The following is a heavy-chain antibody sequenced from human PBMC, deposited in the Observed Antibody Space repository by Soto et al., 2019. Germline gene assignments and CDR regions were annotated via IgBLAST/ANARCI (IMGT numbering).Heavy chain of an antibody. Sequence: GGSLRLSCSTSGLTFSSYSMHWVRTAPGKGLEYVSAISSNGGSTYYADSVKGRFTISRDNSKNTLYLQMSSLRAEDTAVYYCVKDRSGTIKGIWPFDYWGQGTLVTVSS. CDR1: GLTFSSYS. V-gene: IGHV3-64D*08. J-gene: IGHJ4*02. CDR3: VKDRSGTIKGIWPFDY. D-gene: IGHD1-26*01. CDR2: ISSNGGST.